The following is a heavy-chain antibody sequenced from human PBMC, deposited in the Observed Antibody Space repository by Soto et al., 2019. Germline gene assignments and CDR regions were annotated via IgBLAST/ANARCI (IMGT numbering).Heavy chain of an antibody. CDR3: ARGGGIAAPDDY. CDR2: IIPIFGTA. D-gene: IGHD6-6*01. J-gene: IGHJ4*02. V-gene: IGHV1-69*01. CDR1: GFTFSSYA. Sequence: VQLVESGGGLVQPGGSLRLSCAASGFTFSSYAISWVRQAPGQGLEWMGGIIPIFGTANYAQKFQGRVTITADESTSTAYMELSSLRSEDTAVYYCARGGGIAAPDDYWGQGTLVTVSS.